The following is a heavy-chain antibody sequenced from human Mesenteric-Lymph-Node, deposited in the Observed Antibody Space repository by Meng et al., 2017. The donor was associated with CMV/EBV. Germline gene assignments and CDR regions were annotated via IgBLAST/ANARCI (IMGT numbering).Heavy chain of an antibody. V-gene: IGHV4-38-2*02. D-gene: IGHD2-2*01. CDR2: MSHSGNT. CDR1: GYSISSGYY. J-gene: IGHJ4*02. CDR3: ARDVGYCSSTSCSQGQFDY. Sequence: SETLSLTCTVFGYSISSGYYWGWLRQPPGKGLKWIGSMSHSGNTYYNPSLRSRVVISLDTSKNQFSLKLSSVTAADTAVYYCARDVGYCSSTSCSQGQFDYWGQGTLVTVSS.